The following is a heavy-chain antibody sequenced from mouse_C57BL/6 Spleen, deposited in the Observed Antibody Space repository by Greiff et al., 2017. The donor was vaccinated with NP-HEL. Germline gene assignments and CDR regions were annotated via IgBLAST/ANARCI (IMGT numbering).Heavy chain of an antibody. V-gene: IGHV14-2*01. D-gene: IGHD3-3*01. CDR1: GFNIKDYY. Sequence: VQLQQSGAELVKPGASVKLSCTASGFNIKDYYMHWVKQRTEQGLEWLGRIDPEDGGTKYAPKFQGKATITADTSSNTAYRQLSSLTSEDTAVYYCARRAYPYWYFDVWGTGTTVTVSS. J-gene: IGHJ1*03. CDR2: IDPEDGGT. CDR3: ARRAYPYWYFDV.